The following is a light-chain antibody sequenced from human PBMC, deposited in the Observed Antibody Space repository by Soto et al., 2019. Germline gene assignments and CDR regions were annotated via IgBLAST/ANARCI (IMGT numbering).Light chain of an antibody. V-gene: IGKV3-20*01. CDR3: QQYDISPRT. Sequence: EIVLTQSPGTLSLSPGERATLSCRTSQSLNSFYLAWYQQKPGQAPRLLIYGSSNRATGIPDRFSGSGSGTDFTLTISRLDPEDFAVYYCQQYDISPRTFGQGTKVDIK. CDR1: QSLNSFY. J-gene: IGKJ1*01. CDR2: GSS.